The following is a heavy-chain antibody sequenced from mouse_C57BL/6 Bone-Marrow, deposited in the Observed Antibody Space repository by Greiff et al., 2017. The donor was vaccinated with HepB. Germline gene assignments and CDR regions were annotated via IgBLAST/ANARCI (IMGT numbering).Heavy chain of an antibody. J-gene: IGHJ1*01. CDR1: GFTFSSYA. V-gene: IGHV5-4*01. CDR2: ISDGGSYT. D-gene: IGHD1-1*01. CDR3: AREGHGSNSRGYFDF. Sequence: EVMLVESGGGLVKPGGSLKLSCAASGFTFSSYAMSWVRQTPEKRLEWVATISDGGSYTYYPDNVKGRFTISRDNAKNNLYLQMSHLKSEATAMYYCAREGHGSNSRGYFDFWGPGTTVTVSS.